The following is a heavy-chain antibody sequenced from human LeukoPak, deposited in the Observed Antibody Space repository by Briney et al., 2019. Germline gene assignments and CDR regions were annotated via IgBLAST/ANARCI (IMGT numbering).Heavy chain of an antibody. CDR2: IYHSGST. CDR1: GGSFSGYY. Sequence: SETLSLTCAVYGGSFSGYYWSWIRQPPGKGLEWIGSIYHSGSTYYNPSLKSRVTISVDTSKNQFSLKLSSVTAADTAVYYCARDGTYCSGGSCSVGAFDIWGQGTMVTVSS. V-gene: IGHV4-34*01. CDR3: ARDGTYCSGGSCSVGAFDI. D-gene: IGHD2-15*01. J-gene: IGHJ3*02.